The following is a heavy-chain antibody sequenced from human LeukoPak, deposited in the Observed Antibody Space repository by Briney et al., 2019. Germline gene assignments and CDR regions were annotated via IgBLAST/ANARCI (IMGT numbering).Heavy chain of an antibody. CDR2: IYTNEIT. Sequence: SETLSLTCTVSGGSISNYYWSWIRQPPGKGLEWIGYIYTNEITNYNPSLKSRVTISVDASKNQFSLQLSSVTAADTAVYYCARPVRAAAGPKYCYFYYMDVWGKGTTVTVSS. V-gene: IGHV4-4*09. CDR3: ARPVRAAAGPKYCYFYYMDV. CDR1: GGSISNYY. D-gene: IGHD6-13*01. J-gene: IGHJ6*03.